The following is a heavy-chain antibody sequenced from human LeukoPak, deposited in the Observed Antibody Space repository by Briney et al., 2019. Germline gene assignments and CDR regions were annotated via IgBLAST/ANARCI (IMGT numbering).Heavy chain of an antibody. V-gene: IGHV3-30*04. J-gene: IGHJ4*02. D-gene: IGHD3-9*01. CDR2: ISYDGSNK. CDR3: ARSTSSEYDIYHFDY. Sequence: GGSLRLSCAASGFTFSSYGMHWVRQAPGKGLEWVAVISYDGSNKYYADSVKGRFTISRDNSKNTLYQQMNSLRAEDTAVYYCARSTSSEYDIYHFDYWGQGTLVTVSS. CDR1: GFTFSSYG.